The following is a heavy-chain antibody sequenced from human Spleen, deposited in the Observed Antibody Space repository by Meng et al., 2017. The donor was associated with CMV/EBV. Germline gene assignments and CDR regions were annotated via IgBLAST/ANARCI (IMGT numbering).Heavy chain of an antibody. CDR2: IYYSGST. CDR1: GGAISSGGYS. J-gene: IGHJ4*02. CDR3: ARDRGRGQLWYFDY. D-gene: IGHD5-18*01. Sequence: SGGAISSGGYSWSWIRKHPGKGLEWIGYIYYSGSTYYNPSLKSRVTISVDTSKNQFSLKLSSVTAADTAVYYCARDRGRGQLWYFDYWGQGTLVTVSS. V-gene: IGHV4-31*02.